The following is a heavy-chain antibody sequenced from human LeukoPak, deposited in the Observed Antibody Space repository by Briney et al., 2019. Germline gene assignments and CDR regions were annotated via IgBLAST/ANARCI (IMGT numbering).Heavy chain of an antibody. D-gene: IGHD3-10*01. CDR3: AKDFLRVRGVIITGYYYYMDV. Sequence: GGSLRLSCAASGFTFSNYGMHWVRQAPGKGLEWVAFIRYDGSNKYYADSVKGRFTISRDNSKNTLYLQMNSLRAEDTAVYYCAKDFLRVRGVIITGYYYYMDVWGKGTTVTISS. CDR2: IRYDGSNK. V-gene: IGHV3-30*02. CDR1: GFTFSNYG. J-gene: IGHJ6*03.